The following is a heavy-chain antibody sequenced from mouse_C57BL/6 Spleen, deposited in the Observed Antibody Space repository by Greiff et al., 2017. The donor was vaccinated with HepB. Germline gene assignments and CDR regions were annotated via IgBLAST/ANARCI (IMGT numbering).Heavy chain of an antibody. CDR2: IDPSDSYT. V-gene: IGHV1-50*01. D-gene: IGHD2-2*01. Sequence: QVQLKQSGAELVKPGASVKLSCKASGYTFTSYWMQWVKQRPGQGLEWIGEIDPSDSYTNYNQKFKGKATLTVDTSSSTAYMQLSSLTSEDSAVYYCARDRGYEAYWGQGTLVTVSA. CDR3: ARDRGYEAY. CDR1: GYTFTSYW. J-gene: IGHJ3*01.